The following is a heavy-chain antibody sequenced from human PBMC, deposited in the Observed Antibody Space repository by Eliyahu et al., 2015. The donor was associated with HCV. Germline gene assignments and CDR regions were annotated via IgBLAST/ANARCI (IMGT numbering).Heavy chain of an antibody. J-gene: IGHJ1*01. Sequence: QVQLVESGGGLVKPGGSRRISCAASGFTFXDYYXSWIRQTPGRGLGWISYISSSGNTIYYADSVKGRFTISRDNANNSLYLQMNGLKVEDTAIYYCAREGSVAVAAATGTPFQYWGLGTQVTVSS. CDR1: GFTFXDYY. V-gene: IGHV3-11*01. CDR3: AREGSVAVAAATGTPFQY. D-gene: IGHD6-19*01. CDR2: ISSSGNTI.